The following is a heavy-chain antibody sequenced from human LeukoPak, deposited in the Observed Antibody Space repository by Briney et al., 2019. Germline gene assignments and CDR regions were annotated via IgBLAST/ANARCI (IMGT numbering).Heavy chain of an antibody. CDR3: ARDLISVAAAGSGIAFDI. J-gene: IGHJ3*02. D-gene: IGHD6-13*01. CDR1: GYTFTSYG. CDR2: ISAYNGNT. V-gene: IGHV1-18*01. Sequence: ASVKVSCKASGYTFTSYGISWVRQAPGQGLEWMGWISAYNGNTNYVQKLQGRVTMTTDTSTSTAYMELRSLRSDDTAVYYCARDLISVAAAGSGIAFDIWGQGTMVTVSS.